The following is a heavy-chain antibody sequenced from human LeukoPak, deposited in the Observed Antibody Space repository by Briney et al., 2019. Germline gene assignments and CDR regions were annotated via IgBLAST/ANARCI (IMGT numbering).Heavy chain of an antibody. D-gene: IGHD3-22*01. CDR3: ARGSPPRRNYDSRGYYSYYFDY. V-gene: IGHV1-2*02. CDR1: GYTFTGYC. Sequence: ASVKVSCKASGYTFTGYCMHWVRQAPGQGLEWMGWINPNSGGTNYAQKFQGRVTMTRDTSISTAYMELSRLRSDDTAVYYCARGSPPRRNYDSRGYYSYYFDYWGQGTLVTVSS. CDR2: INPNSGGT. J-gene: IGHJ4*02.